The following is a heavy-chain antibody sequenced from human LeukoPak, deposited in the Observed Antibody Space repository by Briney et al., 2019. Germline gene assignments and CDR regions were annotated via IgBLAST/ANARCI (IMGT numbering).Heavy chain of an antibody. CDR1: GFTFSSYS. CDR2: ISSSGSTI. Sequence: GGSLRLSCAASGFTFSSYSMNWVRQAPGKWLERVSYISSSGSTIYYADSVKGRFTISRDNAKNSLYLQMNSLRAEDTAVYYCAGGTYYYDSSGYIGYWGQGTMVTACS. J-gene: IGHJ4*02. CDR3: AGGTYYYDSSGYIGY. D-gene: IGHD3-22*01. V-gene: IGHV3-48*01.